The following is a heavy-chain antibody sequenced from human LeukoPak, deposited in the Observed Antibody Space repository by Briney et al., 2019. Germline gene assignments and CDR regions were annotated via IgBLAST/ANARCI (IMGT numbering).Heavy chain of an antibody. J-gene: IGHJ4*02. D-gene: IGHD3-10*01. Sequence: SETLSLTCTVSGDSISNHYWSWIRQSPGMGLEWIGYISYNGSTSYNPSLRSRVTISGDTSKNHFSLKLSSVTAADTALYYCARDSYYGSASSHLDYWGQGTLVTVYS. V-gene: IGHV4-59*11. CDR2: ISYNGST. CDR3: ARDSYYGSASSHLDY. CDR1: GDSISNHY.